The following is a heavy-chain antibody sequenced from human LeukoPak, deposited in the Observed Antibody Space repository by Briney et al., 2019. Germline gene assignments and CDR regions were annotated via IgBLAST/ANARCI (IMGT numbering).Heavy chain of an antibody. V-gene: IGHV4-39*01. CDR2: IRYSGST. J-gene: IGHJ5*02. CDR3: ATSDTVSTYNWFDL. CDR1: GGSISSNTYF. Sequence: PSETLSLTCNVSGGSISSNTYFWGWIRRPPGKGLEWIGSIRYSGSTYYNPSLKSRVTISVDTSKNQFSLNLSSLTAADTAVYYCATSDTVSTYNWFDLWGQGTLVTVS. D-gene: IGHD5/OR15-5a*01.